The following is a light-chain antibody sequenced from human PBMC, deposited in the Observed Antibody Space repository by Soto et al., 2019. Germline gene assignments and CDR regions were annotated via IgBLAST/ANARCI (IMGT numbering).Light chain of an antibody. CDR2: GAS. CDR3: QQFDSSPWT. Sequence: EIVLTQSPGTLSLSPGEGATLSCRASQSLTSGYLAWYQQRVGQAPRLLIYGASSRATGIPDRFSGSGSGTDFTLTISRLEPEDFAVYYCQQFDSSPWTFGQGTRVDLK. V-gene: IGKV3-20*01. CDR1: QSLTSGY. J-gene: IGKJ1*01.